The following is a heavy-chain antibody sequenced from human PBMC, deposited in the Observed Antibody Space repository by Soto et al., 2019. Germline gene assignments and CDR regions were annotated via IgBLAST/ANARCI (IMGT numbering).Heavy chain of an antibody. CDR2: ISWNSGSI. CDR1: GFTFDDYA. J-gene: IGHJ4*02. V-gene: IGHV3-9*01. CDR3: AKEGTITMVRGVLDY. D-gene: IGHD3-10*01. Sequence: EVQLVESGGGLVQPGRSLRLSCAASGFTFDDYAMHLVRQAPGKGLEWVSGISWNSGSIGYADSVKGRFTISRDNAKNSLYLQMNSLRAEDTALYYCAKEGTITMVRGVLDYWGQGTLVTVSS.